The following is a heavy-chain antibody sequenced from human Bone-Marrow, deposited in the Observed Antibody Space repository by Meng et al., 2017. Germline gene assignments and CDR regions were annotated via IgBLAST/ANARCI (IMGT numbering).Heavy chain of an antibody. CDR1: GFTFDDYA. V-gene: IGHV3-9*01. J-gene: IGHJ5*02. D-gene: IGHD3-10*01. CDR3: ARSQNRLSHYGSGEKNWFDP. CDR2: ISWNSGSI. Sequence: GGSLRLSCAASGFTFDDYAMHWVRQAPGKGLEWVSGISWNSGSIGYADSVKGRFTISRDNAKNSLYLQMNSLRAEDTAVYYCARSQNRLSHYGSGEKNWFDPWGQGTLVTVSS.